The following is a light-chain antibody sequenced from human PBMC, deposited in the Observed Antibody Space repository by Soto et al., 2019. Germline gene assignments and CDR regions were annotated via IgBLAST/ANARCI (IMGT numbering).Light chain of an antibody. CDR2: EVS. CDR1: SSDVGGYNY. Sequence: QCVLTQPASASGSAGQSVTISCTGTSSDVGGYNYVSWYQQHPGKAPKLMIYEVSKRPSGVPDRFSGSKSGNTASLTVSGLQAEDEADYYCSSYAGSNTRYVFGTGTKVTVL. J-gene: IGLJ1*01. V-gene: IGLV2-8*01. CDR3: SSYAGSNTRYV.